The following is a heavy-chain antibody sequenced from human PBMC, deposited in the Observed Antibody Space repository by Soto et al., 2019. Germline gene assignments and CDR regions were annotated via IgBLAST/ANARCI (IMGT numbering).Heavy chain of an antibody. Sequence: SVKVSCKASGGTFSSYAISWVRQAPGQGLEWMGGIIPIFGTANYAQKFQGRVTITADESTSTAYMELSSLRSEDTAVYYCASPTVAAAIKYYGMDVWGQGPKVTV. CDR1: GGTFSSYA. CDR2: IIPIFGTA. CDR3: ASPTVAAAIKYYGMDV. D-gene: IGHD6-13*01. V-gene: IGHV1-69*13. J-gene: IGHJ6*02.